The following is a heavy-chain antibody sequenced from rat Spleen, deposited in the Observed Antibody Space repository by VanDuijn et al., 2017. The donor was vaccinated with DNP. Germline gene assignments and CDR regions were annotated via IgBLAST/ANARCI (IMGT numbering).Heavy chain of an antibody. CDR3: ATFSGSRGHWFAY. D-gene: IGHD5-1*01. V-gene: IGHV5S10*01. J-gene: IGHJ3*01. CDR1: GFTFSDFY. Sequence: EVQLVESGGGLVQPGRSLKLSCAASGFTFSDFYMAWVRQAPTKGLEWVATIIYDGSRTYYRDSVKGRFTISRDNAKSTLYLQMGSLRSDDTATYYCATFSGSRGHWFAYWGQGTLVTVSS. CDR2: IIYDGSRT.